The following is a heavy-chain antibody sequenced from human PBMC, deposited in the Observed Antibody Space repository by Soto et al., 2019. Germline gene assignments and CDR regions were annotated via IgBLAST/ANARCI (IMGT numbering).Heavy chain of an antibody. V-gene: IGHV3-30-3*01. Sequence: VGSLRLSCAGSGFTFRSYPIQWVRQAPGKGLEWVALISDDGNKKYYGDFVKGRFTVSRDNSKNTVSLQMDSLRSDDTAVYYCARVGPPRKYDSSGPNWFDPWGQGTRVTVS. D-gene: IGHD3-22*01. CDR2: ISDDGNKK. CDR1: GFTFRSYP. J-gene: IGHJ5*02. CDR3: ARVGPPRKYDSSGPNWFDP.